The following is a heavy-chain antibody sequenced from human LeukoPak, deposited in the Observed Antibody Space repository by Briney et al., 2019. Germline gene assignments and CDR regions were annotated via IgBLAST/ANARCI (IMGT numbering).Heavy chain of an antibody. CDR2: IIAILNTS. CDR1: GDTFSSYA. D-gene: IGHD5-24*01. J-gene: IGHJ4*02. CDR3: ARGGRWLQSGFDY. V-gene: IGHV1-69*05. Sequence: SVKVSCKSSGDTFSSYAISWVRQAPGQGLESVGGIIAILNTSSYAQKFQGRVTITTGESTNTAYMELSSLKSEDTAIYYCARGGRWLQSGFDYWGQGTLVTVSS.